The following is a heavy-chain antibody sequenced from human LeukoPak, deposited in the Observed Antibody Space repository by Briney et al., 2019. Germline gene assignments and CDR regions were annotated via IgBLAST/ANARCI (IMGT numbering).Heavy chain of an antibody. V-gene: IGHV3-48*04. CDR1: GFTFSSYS. J-gene: IGHJ4*02. CDR3: ARDRLVVPAAIADYYFDY. CDR2: ISSSSSTI. D-gene: IGHD2-2*01. Sequence: GGSLRLSCAASGFTFSSYSMNWVRQAPGKGLEWVSYISSSSSTIYYADSVKGRFTISRDNAKNSLYLQMNSLRAEDTAVYYCARDRLVVPAAIADYYFDYWGQGTLVTVSS.